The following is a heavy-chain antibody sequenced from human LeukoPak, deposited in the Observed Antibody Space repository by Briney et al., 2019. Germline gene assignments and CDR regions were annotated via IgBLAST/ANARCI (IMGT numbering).Heavy chain of an antibody. Sequence: ASVKVSCKASGYTFTSYDINWVRQATGQGLEWMGWMNPNSGNTGYAQKFQGRVTMTRNTSISTAYMELSSLRSEDTAVYYCAREEKVLLWFGESYAFDIWGQGTMVTVS. J-gene: IGHJ3*02. CDR3: AREEKVLLWFGESYAFDI. CDR2: MNPNSGNT. D-gene: IGHD3-10*01. V-gene: IGHV1-8*01. CDR1: GYTFTSYD.